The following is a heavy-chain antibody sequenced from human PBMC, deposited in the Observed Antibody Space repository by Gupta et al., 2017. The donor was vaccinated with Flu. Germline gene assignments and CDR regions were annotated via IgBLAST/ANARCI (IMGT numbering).Heavy chain of an antibody. CDR3: ARGDSSGYWYNWFDP. Sequence: GGYYWSWIRQHPGKGLEWIGYVYYTGTTYYNPSLKSRVTVSIDTSRNQFSLKLSSVTAADTAVYYCARGDSSGYWYNWFDPWGQGSVVTVSS. J-gene: IGHJ5*02. CDR1: GGYY. D-gene: IGHD3-22*01. V-gene: IGHV4-31*02. CDR2: VYYTGTT.